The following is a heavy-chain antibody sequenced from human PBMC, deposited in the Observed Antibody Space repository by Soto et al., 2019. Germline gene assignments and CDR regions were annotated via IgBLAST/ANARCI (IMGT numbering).Heavy chain of an antibody. CDR1: GYRFTSYG. CDR2: ISAYDGNT. V-gene: IGHV1-18*01. D-gene: IGHD3-22*01. J-gene: IGHJ6*02. CDR3: ARGGYYDSSGSRNYFYYGMNV. Sequence: QAQLVQSGAEVKKPGASVKVSCKASGYRFTSYGISWVRQAPGQGLEWLGWISAYDGNTKYAQILQGRVSMTTDTSTHTAYMQLRSLRSDDTAMYYCARGGYYDSSGSRNYFYYGMNVWGQGTTVTVSS.